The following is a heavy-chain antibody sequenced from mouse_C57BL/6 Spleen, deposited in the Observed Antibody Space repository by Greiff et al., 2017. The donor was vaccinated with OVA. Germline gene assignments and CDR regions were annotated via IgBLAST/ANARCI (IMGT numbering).Heavy chain of an antibody. Sequence: EVKLMESGGGLVQPGGSLSLSCAASGFTFTDYYMSWVRQPPGKALEWLGFIRNKANGYTTEYSASVKGRFTISRDNSQSILYLQMNALRAEDNATYYCARRAYYSNYSYYYAMDYWGQGTSVTVSS. V-gene: IGHV7-3*01. CDR2: IRNKANGYTT. J-gene: IGHJ4*01. CDR1: GFTFTDYY. D-gene: IGHD2-5*01. CDR3: ARRAYYSNYSYYYAMDY.